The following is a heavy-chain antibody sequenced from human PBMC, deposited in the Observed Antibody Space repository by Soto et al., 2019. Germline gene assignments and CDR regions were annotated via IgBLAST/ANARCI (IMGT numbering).Heavy chain of an antibody. CDR2: INSDGSST. V-gene: IGHV3-74*01. CDR1: GVTFSHHW. J-gene: IGHJ4*02. D-gene: IGHD2-15*01. CDR3: SRDLNHRSGGSCESGPFDY. Sequence: RVYLIHSWAASGVTFSHHWMHWVLQAPGKGLVWVSRINSDGSSTSYADSVKGRFTISRDNAKNTLYLQMDSLRAEDTAVYYCSRDLNHRSGGSCESGPFDYWGQGT.